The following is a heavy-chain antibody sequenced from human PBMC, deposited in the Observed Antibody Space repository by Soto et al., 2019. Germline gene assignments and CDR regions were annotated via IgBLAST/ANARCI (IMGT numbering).Heavy chain of an antibody. CDR2: IYWDDDI. V-gene: IGHV2-5*02. CDR1: GVSLTSTGVG. Sequence: QITLKESGPTLMKPTQTLTLTCTLSGVSLTSTGVGVDWIRQPPGKALEWLALIYWDDDIRYSPSLKNRLTITKDISKNQVVLTLTNMDPVDTATYYCANRRGGPPNVWGQGSLVTVSS. D-gene: IGHD2-8*01. CDR3: ANRRGGPPNV. J-gene: IGHJ4*02.